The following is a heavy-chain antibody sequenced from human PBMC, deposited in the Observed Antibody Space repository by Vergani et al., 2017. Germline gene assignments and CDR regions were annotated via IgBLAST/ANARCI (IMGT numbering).Heavy chain of an antibody. CDR2: IYPNGNV. CDR1: GGSMSDFY. Sequence: QVHLQESGPGVVKPSDTLSLTCTVSGGSMSDFYWTWIRQPAGRRLEWIGRIYPNGNVNYNESLRSRLTMSIDSSRSQFSLSLSSVTAADTAGYYCARGNCGVNCPKYNWIDPWGRGILVTVSS. CDR3: ARGNCGVNCPKYNWIDP. D-gene: IGHD2-21*01. V-gene: IGHV4-4*07. J-gene: IGHJ5*02.